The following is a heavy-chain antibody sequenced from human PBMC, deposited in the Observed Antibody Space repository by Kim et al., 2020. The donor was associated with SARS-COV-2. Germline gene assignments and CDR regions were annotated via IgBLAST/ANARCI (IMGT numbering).Heavy chain of an antibody. D-gene: IGHD1-1*01. CDR2: INHSGST. V-gene: IGHV4-34*01. Sequence: SETLSLTCAVYGGSFSGYYWSWIRQPPGKGLEWIGEINHSGSTNYNPSLKSRVTISVDTSKNQFSLKLSSVTAADTAVYYCAGGGRRSNYYYYYGMDVWGQGTTVTVSS. J-gene: IGHJ6*02. CDR1: GGSFSGYY. CDR3: AGGGRRSNYYYYYGMDV.